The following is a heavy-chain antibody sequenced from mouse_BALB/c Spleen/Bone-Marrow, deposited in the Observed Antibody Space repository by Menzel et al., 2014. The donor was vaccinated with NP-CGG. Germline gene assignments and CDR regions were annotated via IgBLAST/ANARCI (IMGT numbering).Heavy chain of an antibody. D-gene: IGHD1-1*01. V-gene: IGHV3-2*02. CDR1: GSSITSDYA. CDR3: ARDYYGSSYFDF. Sequence: EVQLQQSGPGLVKPSQSLSLTCTVTGSSITSDYAWNWIRQFPGTKLEWMGHITYSGSTSYNPSLKSRISITRDTSKNQFFLHLNSVTAEDTATYFCARDYYGSSYFDFWGQGTTLTVSS. CDR2: ITYSGST. J-gene: IGHJ2*01.